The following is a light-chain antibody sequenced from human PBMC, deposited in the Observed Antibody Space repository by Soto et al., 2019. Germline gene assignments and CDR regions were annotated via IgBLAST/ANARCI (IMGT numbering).Light chain of an antibody. J-gene: IGLJ1*01. V-gene: IGLV2-14*01. Sequence: QSVLTQPASVSGSPGQSITISCTGTSSDVGGYNYVSWYQQHPGKAPKLMIYEVSNRPSGVSNRFSGSKSSNTASLTISGLQAEDEADYYFSSYTSSSTLVFGTGTKLTVL. CDR2: EVS. CDR1: SSDVGGYNY. CDR3: SSYTSSSTLV.